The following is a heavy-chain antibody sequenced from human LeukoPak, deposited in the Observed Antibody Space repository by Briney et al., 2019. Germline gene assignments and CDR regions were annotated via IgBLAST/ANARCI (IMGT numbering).Heavy chain of an antibody. V-gene: IGHV1-8*01. CDR2: MNPNSGNT. Sequence: GASVKVSCKASGYTFTSYDINWVRQATGQGLEWMGWMNPNSGNTGYAQKFQGRVTMTRNTSISTAYMELSSLRSEDTAVYYCARGRYSSGWYFSLWYYYYMDVWGKGTTVTVSS. CDR1: GYTFTSYD. J-gene: IGHJ6*03. D-gene: IGHD6-19*01. CDR3: ARGRYSSGWYFSLWYYYYMDV.